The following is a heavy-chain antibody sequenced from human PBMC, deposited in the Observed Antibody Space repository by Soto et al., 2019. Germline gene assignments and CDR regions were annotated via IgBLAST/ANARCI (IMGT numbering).Heavy chain of an antibody. CDR2: INAGNGNT. V-gene: IGHV1-3*01. J-gene: IGHJ4*02. Sequence: ASVKVSCKASGYTFTSYAMHWVRQAPGQRLEWMGWINAGNGNTKYSQKFQGRVTITRDTSASTAYMELSSLRSEDTAVYYCARVRYYDFWSGYYDSFDYWGQGTLVTVSS. CDR1: GYTFTSYA. D-gene: IGHD3-3*01. CDR3: ARVRYYDFWSGYYDSFDY.